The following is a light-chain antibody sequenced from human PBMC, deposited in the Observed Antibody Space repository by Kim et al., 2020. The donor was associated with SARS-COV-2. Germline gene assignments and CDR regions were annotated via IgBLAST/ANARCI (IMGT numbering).Light chain of an antibody. V-gene: IGKV1-27*01. CDR2: AAS. J-gene: IGKJ1*01. CDR1: QDISNH. Sequence: DIQMTQSPSSLSASVGDGVTITCRAGQDISNHLAWYQQKPGKVPKVLISAASALQSGVPSRFSGSRSGTDFTLTISSLQPEDVATYYCQKYDNAPWPFGQGTKVDIK. CDR3: QKYDNAPWP.